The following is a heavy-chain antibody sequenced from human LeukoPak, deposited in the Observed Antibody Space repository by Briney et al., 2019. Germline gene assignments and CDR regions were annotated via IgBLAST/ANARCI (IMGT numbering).Heavy chain of an antibody. D-gene: IGHD1-14*01. J-gene: IGHJ3*02. CDR3: ARHEDTTDAFDI. Sequence: PGGSLRLSCAASGFTFSSYGMHWVRQAPGKGLEWVAVIWYDGSNKYYADSVKGRFTISRDNSKNTLYLQMNSLRAEDTAVYYCARHEDTTDAFDIWGQGTMVTVSS. CDR2: IWYDGSNK. CDR1: GFTFSSYG. V-gene: IGHV3-33*01.